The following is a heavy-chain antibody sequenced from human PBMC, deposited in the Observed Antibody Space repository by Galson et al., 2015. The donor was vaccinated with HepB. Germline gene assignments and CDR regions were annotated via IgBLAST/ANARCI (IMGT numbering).Heavy chain of an antibody. J-gene: IGHJ4*02. D-gene: IGHD6-13*01. CDR3: ARHPRDSYSSSWFNY. V-gene: IGHV5-10-1*01. Sequence: QSGAEVKKPGESLRISCKGSGYSFTSYWISWVRQMPGKGLEWMGRIDPSDSYTNYSPSFQGHVTISADKSISTAYLQWSSLKASDTAMYYCARHPRDSYSSSWFNYWGQGTLVTVSS. CDR2: IDPSDSYT. CDR1: GYSFTSYW.